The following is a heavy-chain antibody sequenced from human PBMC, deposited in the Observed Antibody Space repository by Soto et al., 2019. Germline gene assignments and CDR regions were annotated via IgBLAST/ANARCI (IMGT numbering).Heavy chain of an antibody. Sequence: QVQLVESGGGVVQPGRSLRLSCAASGFTFSSYAMHWVRQAPGKGLEWVAVISYDGSNKYYADSVKGRFTISRDNSKNTLYLQMNSLRAEDTAVYYCAREEDIVVVVAATLDYWGQGTLVTVSS. CDR1: GFTFSSYA. D-gene: IGHD2-15*01. CDR2: ISYDGSNK. J-gene: IGHJ4*02. CDR3: AREEDIVVVVAATLDY. V-gene: IGHV3-30-3*01.